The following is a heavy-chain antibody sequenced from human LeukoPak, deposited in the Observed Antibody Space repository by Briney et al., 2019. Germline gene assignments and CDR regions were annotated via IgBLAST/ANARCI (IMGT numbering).Heavy chain of an antibody. CDR1: GGSISSGSYY. CDR3: ARAEVQWLPRDYYYYMDV. D-gene: IGHD6-19*01. J-gene: IGHJ6*03. Sequence: SETLSLTSTVSGGSISSGSYYWSWIRQPAGKGLEWIGRIYTSGSTNYNPSLKSRVTISVDTSKNQFSLKLSSVTAADTAVYYCARAEVQWLPRDYYYYMDVWGKGSTVTVSS. V-gene: IGHV4-61*02. CDR2: IYTSGST.